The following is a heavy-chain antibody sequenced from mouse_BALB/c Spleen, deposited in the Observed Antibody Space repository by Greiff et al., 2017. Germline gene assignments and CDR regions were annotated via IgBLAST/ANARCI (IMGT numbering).Heavy chain of an antibody. CDR1: GYTFTSYT. J-gene: IGHJ2*01. Sequence: VQLQQSGAELARPGASVKMSCKASGYTFTSYTMHWVKQRPGQGLEWIGWIYPGDGSTKYNEKIKGKATLTADKSSSTAYMQLSSLTSENSAVYFCARSGGIPYYFDYWGQGTTLTVSS. CDR3: ARSGGIPYYFDY. V-gene: IGHV1-4*01. CDR2: IYPGDGST. D-gene: IGHD5-2*01.